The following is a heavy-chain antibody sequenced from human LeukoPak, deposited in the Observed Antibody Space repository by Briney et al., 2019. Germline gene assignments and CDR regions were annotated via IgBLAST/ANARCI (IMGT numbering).Heavy chain of an antibody. Sequence: GGSLRLSCAASGFTFSSYSMNWVRQAPGKGLEWVSYISSSSTIYYADSVKGRFTISRDNAKNSLYLQMNSLRAEDTAVYYCAREERSVVDYWGQGTLVTVSS. CDR3: AREERSVVDY. J-gene: IGHJ4*02. CDR2: ISSSSTI. V-gene: IGHV3-48*01. CDR1: GFTFSSYS.